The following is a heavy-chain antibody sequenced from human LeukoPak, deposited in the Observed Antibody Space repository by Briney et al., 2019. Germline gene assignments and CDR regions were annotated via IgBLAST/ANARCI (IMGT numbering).Heavy chain of an antibody. Sequence: SETLSLTCTVSGGSISSYYWSWIRQPPGKGLEWIGYIYYSGSTNYNPSLKSRVTISVDTSKNQFSLKLSSVTAADTAGYYCARAARLQLGLDYWGQGTLVTVSS. CDR2: IYYSGST. J-gene: IGHJ4*02. D-gene: IGHD1-1*01. CDR3: ARAARLQLGLDY. CDR1: GGSISSYY. V-gene: IGHV4-59*01.